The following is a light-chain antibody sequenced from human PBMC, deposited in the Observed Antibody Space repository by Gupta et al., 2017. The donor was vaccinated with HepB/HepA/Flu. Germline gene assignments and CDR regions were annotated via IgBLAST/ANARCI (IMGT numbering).Light chain of an antibody. CDR2: DVS. V-gene: IGLV2-11*01. J-gene: IGLJ2*01. CDR1: NSDVGGYNY. CDR3: CSYAGSYTLV. Sequence: QSPLTQPRSVSGSPGPSVTISCTGTNSDVGGYNYVSWYQQHPGKAPKLMIYDVSKRPSGVPDRFSGSKSGNTASLTISGLQAEDEADYYCCSYAGSYTLVFGGGTKLTVL.